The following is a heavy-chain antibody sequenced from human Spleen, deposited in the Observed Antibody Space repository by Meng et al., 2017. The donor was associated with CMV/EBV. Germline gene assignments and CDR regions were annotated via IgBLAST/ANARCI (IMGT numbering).Heavy chain of an antibody. V-gene: IGHV3-30*04. CDR1: GFTFSSYA. CDR3: ATLGSDYGGNSGAFDI. Sequence: GESLKISCAASGFTFSSYAMHWVRQAPGKGLEWVAVISYYGSNKYYADSVKGRFTISRDNSKNTLYLQMNSLRAEDTAVYYCATLGSDYGGNSGAFDIWGQGTMVTVSS. CDR2: ISYYGSNK. D-gene: IGHD4-23*01. J-gene: IGHJ3*02.